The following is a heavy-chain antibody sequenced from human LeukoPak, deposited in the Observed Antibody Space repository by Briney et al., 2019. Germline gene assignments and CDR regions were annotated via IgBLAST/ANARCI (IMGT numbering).Heavy chain of an antibody. D-gene: IGHD6-19*01. CDR2: FYNGRST. V-gene: IGHV3-66*01. CDR3: ARASQWLAFDD. Sequence: GGSLRLSCAASGFTGSSNHMSWVRQAPGKGLEWVSVFYNGRSTNYADSVKGRFTISSDNFKNTLYLQMNSLRVEDTAVYFCARASQWLAFDDWGQGTLVTVSS. J-gene: IGHJ4*02. CDR1: GFTGSSNH.